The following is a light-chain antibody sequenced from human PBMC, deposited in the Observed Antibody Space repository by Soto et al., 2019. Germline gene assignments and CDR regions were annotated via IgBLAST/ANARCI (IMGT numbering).Light chain of an antibody. Sequence: QAALTQPASVSGSPGQSITISCTGTSSDVGGYNYVSWYQHHPGKAPKLMIFEVISRPSGVSNRFSGSKSGNTPSLTISGLQGEDEADYYCNSYTSSSTVVFGGGTKLTVL. CDR1: SSDVGGYNY. CDR3: NSYTSSSTVV. J-gene: IGLJ2*01. V-gene: IGLV2-14*01. CDR2: EVI.